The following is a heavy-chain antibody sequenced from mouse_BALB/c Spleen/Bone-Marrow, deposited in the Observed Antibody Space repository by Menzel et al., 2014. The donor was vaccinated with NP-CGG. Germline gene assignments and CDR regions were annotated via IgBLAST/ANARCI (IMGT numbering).Heavy chain of an antibody. Sequence: EVMLVESGPSLVKPSQTLSLTCSVTGDSITSGYWNWIRKFPGNKLEYMGYISYSGSTYYNPSLKSRISITRDTSKNRYYLQWNSVTTEDTATYYCARSRDYYGNSLDYWGQGTTLTVSS. J-gene: IGHJ2*01. CDR3: ARSRDYYGNSLDY. V-gene: IGHV3-8*02. CDR1: GDSITSGY. D-gene: IGHD2-1*01. CDR2: ISYSGST.